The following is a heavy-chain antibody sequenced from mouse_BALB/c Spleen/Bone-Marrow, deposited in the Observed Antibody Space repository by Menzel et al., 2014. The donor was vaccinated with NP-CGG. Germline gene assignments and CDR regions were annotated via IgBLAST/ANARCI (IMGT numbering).Heavy chain of an antibody. CDR1: GFTFSSFG. J-gene: IGHJ2*01. D-gene: IGHD4-1*01. CDR2: ISSGSTSI. V-gene: IGHV5-17*02. CDR3: ARSRGNWDDFDY. Sequence: EVQLVESGGGLVQPGGSRKLSCAVSGFTFSSFGMHWVRQAPEKGLEWVAYISSGSTSIFYADTLKGRFTISRDNPKNTLFLQITSLRSEDTAMYYCARSRGNWDDFDYWGQGTTLTVSS.